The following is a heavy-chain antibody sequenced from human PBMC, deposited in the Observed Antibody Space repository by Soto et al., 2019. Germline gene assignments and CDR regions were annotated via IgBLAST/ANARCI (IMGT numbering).Heavy chain of an antibody. Sequence: GESLKISCKGSGYSFTSYWIGWVRQMPGKGLEWMGIIYPGDSDTRYSPAFQGQVTISAGKSISTAYLQWSSLKASDTAMYYCARCILTGYYPYYFDYWGQGTLVTVSS. CDR2: IYPGDSDT. V-gene: IGHV5-51*01. J-gene: IGHJ4*02. D-gene: IGHD3-9*01. CDR1: GYSFTSYW. CDR3: ARCILTGYYPYYFDY.